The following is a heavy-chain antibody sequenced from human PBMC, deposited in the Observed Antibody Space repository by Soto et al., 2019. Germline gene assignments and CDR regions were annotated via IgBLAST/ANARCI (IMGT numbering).Heavy chain of an antibody. CDR1: GGTFSSYA. Sequence: QVQLVQSGAEVQTPGSSVNVSCKASGGTFSSYAISWVRQAPGQGLEWMGGIIPIFGTANYAQKFQGRVKITADESTSTAYMALSSLRSEDTAVYYCARAIYDGSGSYSYYYYGMDVWGQGTTVTVSS. CDR2: IIPIFGTA. CDR3: ARAIYDGSGSYSYYYYGMDV. D-gene: IGHD3-10*01. J-gene: IGHJ6*02. V-gene: IGHV1-69*01.